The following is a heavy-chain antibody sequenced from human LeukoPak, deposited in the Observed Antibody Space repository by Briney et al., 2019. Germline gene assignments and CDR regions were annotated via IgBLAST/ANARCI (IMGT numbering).Heavy chain of an antibody. V-gene: IGHV3-23*01. J-gene: IGHJ4*02. Sequence: GGSLRLSCAASGFTFSSYAMSWVRQAPGKGLEWVSAISGSGGSTYYADSVKGRFTISRDNARNSLHLQVNSLRAEDTAVYYCARDFGKYSGTLYFDNWGQGTLVTVSS. CDR2: ISGSGGST. CDR3: ARDFGKYSGTLYFDN. CDR1: GFTFSSYA. D-gene: IGHD1-26*01.